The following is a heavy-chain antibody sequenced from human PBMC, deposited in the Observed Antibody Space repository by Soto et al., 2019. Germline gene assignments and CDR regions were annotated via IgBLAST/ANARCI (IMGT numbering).Heavy chain of an antibody. V-gene: IGHV3-30-3*01. CDR2: ISYDGSNK. D-gene: IGHD3-10*01. CDR3: ARSGEVVDDAFDI. J-gene: IGHJ3*02. Sequence: PGGSLRLSCAASGFTFSSYAMHWVRQAPGKGLEWVAVISYDGSNKYYADSVKGRFTISRDNSNNTLYLQMNSLRAEDTAVYYCARSGEVVDDAFDIWGQGTMVTVSS. CDR1: GFTFSSYA.